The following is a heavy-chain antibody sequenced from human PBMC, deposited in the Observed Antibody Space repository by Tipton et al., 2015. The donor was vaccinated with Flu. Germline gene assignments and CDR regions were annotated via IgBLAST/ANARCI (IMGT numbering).Heavy chain of an antibody. V-gene: IGHV4-31*11. Sequence: TLSLTCAVSGGSISSGGYYWSWIRQHPGKGLEWIGYIYYSGSIYYNPSLKSRVTISVDTSKNQFSLKLSSVTAADTAVYYCATLTGPYGYFDYWGQGTLVTVSS. J-gene: IGHJ4*02. D-gene: IGHD3-9*01. CDR2: IYYSGSI. CDR1: GGSISSGGYY. CDR3: ATLTGPYGYFDY.